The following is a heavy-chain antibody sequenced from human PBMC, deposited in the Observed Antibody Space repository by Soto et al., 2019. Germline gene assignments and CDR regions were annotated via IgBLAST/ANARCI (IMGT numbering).Heavy chain of an antibody. J-gene: IGHJ6*03. Sequence: QVQLQESGPGLVKSSETLSLTCRVSGGSISNYVWSWIRQPPGKGLEWIGYIFNSGSTIYSPSLKSRVTLTLDTSKNQFSLRLGSVTVADTAIYYCVRGPETYYMDVWGKGTTVTVSS. CDR2: IFNSGST. CDR1: GGSISNYV. V-gene: IGHV4-59*01. CDR3: VRGPETYYMDV.